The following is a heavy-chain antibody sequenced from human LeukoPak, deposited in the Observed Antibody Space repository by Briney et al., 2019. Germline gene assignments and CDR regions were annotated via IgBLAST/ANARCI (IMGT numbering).Heavy chain of an antibody. CDR1: GFTLSSYA. CDR3: AKGGAVSSKSITMIRGTRRYYYYMDV. J-gene: IGHJ6*03. CDR2: LSDSGGST. V-gene: IGHV3-23*01. Sequence: GGSLRLSCAASGFTLSSYAMSWVRQAPGKGLEWVSALSDSGGSTFYADSVKGRFTISRDNSKNTLYLQLNRLRAEDTAVYYCAKGGAVSSKSITMIRGTRRYYYYMDVWGKGTTVTISS. D-gene: IGHD3-10*01.